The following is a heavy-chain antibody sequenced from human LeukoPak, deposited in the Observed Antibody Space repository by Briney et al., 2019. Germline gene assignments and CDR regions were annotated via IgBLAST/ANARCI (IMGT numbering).Heavy chain of an antibody. CDR2: IYSDGSST. Sequence: PGGSLRLSCAAPGFSFRSYWMHWVRQAPGKGLVWVSRIYSDGSSTGYADSVKGRFTISRDNAKNMLYLEMNSLRGEDTAVYYCVRDAGNWIGNYYFDYWGQGTLVTVSS. CDR3: VRDAGNWIGNYYFDY. D-gene: IGHD1-1*01. J-gene: IGHJ4*02. V-gene: IGHV3-74*01. CDR1: GFSFRSYW.